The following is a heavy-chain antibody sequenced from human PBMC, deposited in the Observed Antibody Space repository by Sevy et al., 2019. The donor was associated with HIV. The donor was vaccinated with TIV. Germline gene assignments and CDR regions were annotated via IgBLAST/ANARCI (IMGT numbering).Heavy chain of an antibody. CDR1: GYTFTSYG. J-gene: IGHJ4*02. V-gene: IGHV1-18*01. CDR3: ARAWEVTMVREVKGRVTGFDY. D-gene: IGHD3-10*01. CDR2: ISAYNGNT. Sequence: ASVKVSCKASGYTFTSYGISWVRQAPGQGLEWMGWISAYNGNTNYAQKLQGRVTMTTDTSTSTAYMELRSLRSDDTAVYYCARAWEVTMVREVKGRVTGFDYWGQGTLVTVSS.